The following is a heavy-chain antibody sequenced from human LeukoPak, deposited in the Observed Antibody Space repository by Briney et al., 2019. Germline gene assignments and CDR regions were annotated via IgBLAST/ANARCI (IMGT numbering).Heavy chain of an antibody. CDR2: INHSGST. D-gene: IGHD2-15*01. Sequence: SETLSLTCAVYGGSFSGYYWSWIRQPPGKGLEWIGEINHSGSTNYNPSLKSRVTISVDTSKNQFSLKLSSVTAADTAVYYCARRGPALGYCSGGSCYNHYYYYMDVWGKGTTVTISS. CDR3: ARRGPALGYCSGGSCYNHYYYYMDV. V-gene: IGHV4-34*01. CDR1: GGSFSGYY. J-gene: IGHJ6*03.